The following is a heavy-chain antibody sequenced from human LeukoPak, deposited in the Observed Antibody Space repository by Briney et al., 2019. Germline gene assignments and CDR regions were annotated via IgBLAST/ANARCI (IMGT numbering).Heavy chain of an antibody. D-gene: IGHD6-13*01. J-gene: IGHJ4*02. CDR2: FYFSGST. CDR1: GASISTHY. V-gene: IGHV4-59*11. CDR3: ARAGAIATVHLDLDH. Sequence: TSETLSLTCTVSGASISTHYWSWIRQPPEKGPEWIGDFYFSGSTNYNPSLKSRATISGDASKNQFSLNLRSVTAADTAVYYCARAGAIATVHLDLDHWGRGTQVTVSS.